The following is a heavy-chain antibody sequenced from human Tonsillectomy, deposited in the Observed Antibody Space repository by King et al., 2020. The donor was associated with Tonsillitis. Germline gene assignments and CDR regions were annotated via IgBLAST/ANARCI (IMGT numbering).Heavy chain of an antibody. Sequence: QLQESGPGLVKPSDTLSLTCAVSGGSISSTSYYWSWIRQPPGKGPEGIASIYFDGTTYYNPSLQSRLTISVDTTRNQFSLGLSSVTAADTAVYYCARDPGYSRGFDPWGQGMLVTVSS. D-gene: IGHD3-22*01. CDR2: IYFDGTT. CDR1: GGSISSTSYY. CDR3: ARDPGYSRGFDP. J-gene: IGHJ5*02. V-gene: IGHV4-39*02.